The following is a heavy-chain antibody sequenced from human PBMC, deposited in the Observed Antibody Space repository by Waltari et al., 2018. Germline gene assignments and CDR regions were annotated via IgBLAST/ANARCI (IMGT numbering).Heavy chain of an antibody. CDR3: ASGDAGAPDAPYYYYYRDV. CDR2: IYYSGST. V-gene: IGHV4-39*07. J-gene: IGHJ6*03. D-gene: IGHD4-17*01. CDR1: GGSISRSSYY. Sequence: QLQLQESGPGLVKPSETLSLTCTVSGGSISRSSYYWGWIRQPPGKGLEWIGSIYYSGSTYYSPSLKSRVTISVDTSKNQFSLKLSSVTGADTAVYYGASGDAGAPDAPYYYYYRDVWGKGTTVTISS.